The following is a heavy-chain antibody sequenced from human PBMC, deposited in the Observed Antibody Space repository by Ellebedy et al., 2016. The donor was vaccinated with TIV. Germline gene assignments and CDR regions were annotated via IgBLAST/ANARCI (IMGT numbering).Heavy chain of an antibody. CDR2: IWYDGSNK. D-gene: IGHD2-21*02. CDR3: ARDRHVDRGDCLDY. J-gene: IGHJ4*02. CDR1: GFTFSTYA. Sequence: GESLKISCAASGFTFSTYAMHWVRQAPGKGLEWVAVIWYDGSNKYYADSVKGRFTISRDNSKNTLYLQMNSLGVEDTAVFYCARDRHVDRGDCLDYWGQGTLVTVSS. V-gene: IGHV3-33*08.